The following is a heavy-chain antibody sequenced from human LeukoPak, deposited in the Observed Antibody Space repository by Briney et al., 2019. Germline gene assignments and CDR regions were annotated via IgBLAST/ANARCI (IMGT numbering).Heavy chain of an antibody. Sequence: PGGSLRLSCAASGFTVSSNYMRLVRQAPGKGLEWVSVIYSGGSTYYADSVEGRFTISRDNSKNTLYLQMNSLRAEDTAVYYCARELIVATPQRGYWGQGTLVTVSS. CDR3: ARELIVATPQRGY. CDR2: IYSGGST. CDR1: GFTVSSNY. V-gene: IGHV3-66*02. J-gene: IGHJ4*02. D-gene: IGHD5-12*01.